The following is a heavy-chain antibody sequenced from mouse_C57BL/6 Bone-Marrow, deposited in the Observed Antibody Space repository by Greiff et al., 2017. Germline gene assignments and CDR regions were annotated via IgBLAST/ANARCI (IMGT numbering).Heavy chain of an antibody. CDR3: VREGYGSRPYWYFEV. Sequence: QVQLQQPGAELVMPGASVKLSCKASGYTFTSYWMHWVKQRPGQGLEWIGEIDPSDSYTNYNQKFKGKSTLTVDKSSSKAYMQLGSLTSEDSAVYYCVREGYGSRPYWYFEVWGTGTTVTVSS. J-gene: IGHJ1*03. CDR2: IDPSDSYT. D-gene: IGHD1-1*01. V-gene: IGHV1-69*01. CDR1: GYTFTSYW.